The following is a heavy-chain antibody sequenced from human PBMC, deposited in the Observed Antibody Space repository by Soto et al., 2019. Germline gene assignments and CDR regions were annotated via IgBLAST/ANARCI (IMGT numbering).Heavy chain of an antibody. CDR3: ARDPGFGEPYYYMDV. Sequence: EVQLVESGGGLVKPGGSLRLSCAASGFTFSSYSMNWVRQAPGKGLEWVSSISSSSSYIYYADSVKGRFTISRDNAKKSLYLQMNSLRAEDTAVYYCARDPGFGEPYYYMDVWGKGTTVTVSS. J-gene: IGHJ6*03. V-gene: IGHV3-21*01. CDR2: ISSSSSYI. D-gene: IGHD3-10*01. CDR1: GFTFSSYS.